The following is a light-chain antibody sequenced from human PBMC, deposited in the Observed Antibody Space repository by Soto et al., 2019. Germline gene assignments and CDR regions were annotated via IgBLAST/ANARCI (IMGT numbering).Light chain of an antibody. V-gene: IGLV3-21*02. J-gene: IGLJ2*01. CDR2: HDG. CDR3: QVWDSSSDQVV. Sequence: SYELTQPPSVSVAPGQTATLTCGGDNIGSQSVHWYRQKPVQAPVLVVFHDGDRPSGIPDRFSVSNSGNTATLTISGVEVGDEADYHCQVWDSSSDQVVFGGGTKLTVL. CDR1: NIGSQS.